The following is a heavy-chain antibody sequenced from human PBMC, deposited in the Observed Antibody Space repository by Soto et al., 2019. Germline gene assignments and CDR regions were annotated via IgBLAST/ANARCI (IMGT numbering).Heavy chain of an antibody. V-gene: IGHV1-69*12. CDR3: ANRGEDHGGGFDY. CDR2: IIPIFGTA. J-gene: IGHJ4*02. CDR1: GGTFSSYA. D-gene: IGHD4-17*01. Sequence: QVQLVQSGAEVKKPGSSVKVSCKASGGTFSSYAISWVRQAPGQGLEWMGGIIPIFGTANYAQKFQGRVTITADESTRTADMERSRLRSEDTAVYYCANRGEDHGGGFDYWGQGTLVTVSS.